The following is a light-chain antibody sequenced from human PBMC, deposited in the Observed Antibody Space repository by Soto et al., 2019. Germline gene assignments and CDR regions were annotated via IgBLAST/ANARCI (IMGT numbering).Light chain of an antibody. J-gene: IGLJ2*01. CDR2: EVT. V-gene: IGLV2-8*01. Sequence: QSALTQPPSASGSPGQSVTISCTSTSSDVGAYIYVSWYQQHPGKAPKLMIYEVTKRPSGVPDRFSGSKSGNTASLTVYGLQADDEADYYCSSYAGSNTVVFGGGTKLTVL. CDR1: SSDVGAYIY. CDR3: SSYAGSNTVV.